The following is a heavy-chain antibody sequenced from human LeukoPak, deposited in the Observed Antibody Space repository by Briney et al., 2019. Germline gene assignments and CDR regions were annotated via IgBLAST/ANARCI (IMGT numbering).Heavy chain of an antibody. V-gene: IGHV1-3*01. Sequence: ASVKVSCKASGYTFTSYAMHWVRQAPGQRLEWMGWINAGNGNTKYSQKFQSRVTITRDTSASTAYMELSRLRSEDTAVYYCARDPCSSSSCYYNWFDPWGQGTLVTVSS. J-gene: IGHJ5*02. D-gene: IGHD2-2*01. CDR2: INAGNGNT. CDR3: ARDPCSSSSCYYNWFDP. CDR1: GYTFTSYA.